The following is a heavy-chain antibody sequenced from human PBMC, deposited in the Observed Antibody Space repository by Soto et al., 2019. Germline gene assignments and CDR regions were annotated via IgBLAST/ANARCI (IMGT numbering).Heavy chain of an antibody. CDR1: GGSISSSNW. CDR3: ARKNLECFLWYMAV. Sequence: SETLSLTCAVSGGSISSSNWWSWVRQPPGKGLEWIGEIYYSGSTYYNPSLKSRVTISLDTSKNQFSLNLSSVTAADTSTYYWARKNLECFLWYMAVRGKGTTVTVSS. J-gene: IGHJ6*03. D-gene: IGHD3-3*01. CDR2: IYYSGST. V-gene: IGHV4-4*02.